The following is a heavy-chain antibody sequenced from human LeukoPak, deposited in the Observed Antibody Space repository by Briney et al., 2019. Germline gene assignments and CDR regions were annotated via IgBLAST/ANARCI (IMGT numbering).Heavy chain of an antibody. V-gene: IGHV1-69*13. D-gene: IGHD5-18*01. Sequence: ASVKVSCKASGGTFSSYAISWVRQAPGQGLEWMGGIIPIFGIANYAQKFQGRVTITADESTSTAYMELSSLRSEDTAVYYCARVDTAMVTGALDYWGQGTLVTVSS. J-gene: IGHJ4*02. CDR2: IIPIFGIA. CDR3: ARVDTAMVTGALDY. CDR1: GGTFSSYA.